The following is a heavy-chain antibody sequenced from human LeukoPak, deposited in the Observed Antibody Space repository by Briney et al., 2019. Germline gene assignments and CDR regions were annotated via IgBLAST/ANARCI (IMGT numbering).Heavy chain of an antibody. CDR1: GFTFSGSA. CDR2: IRSKANSYAT. J-gene: IGHJ4*02. Sequence: PGGSLRLSCAASGFTFSGSAMHWVRQASGKGLEWVGRIRSKANSYATAYAASVKGRFTISRDDSKNTAYLQMNSLKTEDTAVYYCTRLFSNSTSDYRGQGTLVTVSS. D-gene: IGHD6-13*01. CDR3: TRLFSNSTSDY. V-gene: IGHV3-73*01.